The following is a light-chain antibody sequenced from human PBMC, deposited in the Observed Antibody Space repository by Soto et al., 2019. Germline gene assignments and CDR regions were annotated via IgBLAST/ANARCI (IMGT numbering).Light chain of an antibody. V-gene: IGKV3-15*01. CDR3: QQYNVWPLT. CDR1: QSVSSN. J-gene: IGKJ4*01. CDR2: VAS. Sequence: EIVMTQSPATLSVSPGERATLSCRASQSVSSNLAWYQQKPGQTPKLLIYVASTRATGIPARFSGSGSGTECPLTISSLQSEDFAVYYCQQYNVWPLTFGGGTKVEFK.